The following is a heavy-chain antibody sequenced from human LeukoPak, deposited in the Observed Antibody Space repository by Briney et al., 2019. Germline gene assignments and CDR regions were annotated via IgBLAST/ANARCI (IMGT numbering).Heavy chain of an antibody. D-gene: IGHD3-10*01. V-gene: IGHV1-18*01. CDR3: ARDRFNGIRGVGAVDFDF. CDR2: SSDYNGDT. Sequence: ASVKVSCKASGYTFTNYGVSWVRQAPGQGREWMGWSSDYNGDTKSAEKFQGRVTMTTDTSTSTDYMDLRSLTSDDTAVYFCARDRFNGIRGVGAVDFDFWGQGTLVTVSS. CDR1: GYTFTNYG. J-gene: IGHJ4*02.